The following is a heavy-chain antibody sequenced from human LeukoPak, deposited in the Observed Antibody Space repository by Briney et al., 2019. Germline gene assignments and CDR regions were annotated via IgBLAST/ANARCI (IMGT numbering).Heavy chain of an antibody. D-gene: IGHD3-10*01. V-gene: IGHV3-74*01. J-gene: IGHJ4*02. CDR1: GFAFSDYS. CDR3: ARDWRGLDY. Sequence: GGSLRLSCAATGFAFSDYSMNWVRQAPGKGLVWVSRINSDGSSTSYADSVKGRFTISRDNAKNTLYLQMNSLRAEDTAVYYCARDWRGLDYWGQGTLVTVSS. CDR2: INSDGSST.